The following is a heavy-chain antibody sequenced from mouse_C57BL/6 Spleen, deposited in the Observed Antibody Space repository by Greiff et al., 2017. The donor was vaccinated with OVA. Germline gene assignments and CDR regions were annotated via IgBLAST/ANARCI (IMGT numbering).Heavy chain of an antibody. V-gene: IGHV1-63*01. CDR3: ARSGQLREGSFHY. CDR1: GYTFTNYW. Sequence: QVQLKESGAELVRPGTSVKMSCKASGYTFTNYWIGWAKQRPGHGLEWIGDIYPGGGYTNYNEKFKGKDTLNADKSSSTAYMQFSSLTSEDSAIYCCARSGQLREGSFHYWGQGTTLTVSS. J-gene: IGHJ2*01. CDR2: IYPGGGYT. D-gene: IGHD3-2*02.